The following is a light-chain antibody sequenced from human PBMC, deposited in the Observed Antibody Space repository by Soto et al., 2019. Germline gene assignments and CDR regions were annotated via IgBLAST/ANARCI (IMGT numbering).Light chain of an antibody. CDR2: GAS. CDR3: QRYDSFRT. J-gene: IGKJ1*01. V-gene: IGKV3-11*01. CDR1: QSVGSY. Sequence: EIVLTQSPATLSLSPGERATLSCRASQSVGSYLAWYQQQPGQAPRLLIYGASNRATGIPDRFSGSGSGTDFTLTITRLEPEDFAMYYCQRYDSFRTFGQGTKVDIK.